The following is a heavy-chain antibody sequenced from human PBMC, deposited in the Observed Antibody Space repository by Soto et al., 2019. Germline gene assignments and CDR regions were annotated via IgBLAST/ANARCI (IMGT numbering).Heavy chain of an antibody. J-gene: IGHJ6*02. CDR3: AREWMTTASAYYYYYGMDV. CDR1: GFTFSSYW. CDR2: IKQDGSET. D-gene: IGHD4-17*01. V-gene: IGHV3-7*01. Sequence: EVQLVESGGGLVQPGGSLRLSCAASGFTFSSYWMSWVRQAPGTGLEWVANIKQDGSETYYVDSVKGRFTISRDNAKNSLYLQMSSLRAEDTAVYYCAREWMTTASAYYYYYGMDVLGQGTTVPVSS.